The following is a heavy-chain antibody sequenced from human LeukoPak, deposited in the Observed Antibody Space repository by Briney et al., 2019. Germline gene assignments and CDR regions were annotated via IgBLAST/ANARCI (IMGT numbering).Heavy chain of an antibody. J-gene: IGHJ5*02. CDR3: AKDSEAGYYDSSGWFDP. D-gene: IGHD3-22*01. V-gene: IGHV3-23*01. CDR1: GFTFRSYA. CDR2: ISGSGDRT. Sequence: GGSLRLSCAASGFTFRSYAMSWVRQAPGKGLEWVSVISGSGDRTYYADSVKGRFTISRDNSKNTLYLQMNSLRAEDTAVYYCAKDSEAGYYDSSGWFDPWGQGTLVTVSS.